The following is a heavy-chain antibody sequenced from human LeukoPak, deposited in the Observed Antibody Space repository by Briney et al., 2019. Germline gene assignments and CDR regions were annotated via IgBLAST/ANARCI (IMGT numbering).Heavy chain of an antibody. CDR2: ITGSGDST. CDR3: AEGAAQPDY. CDR1: GFTFTTYA. V-gene: IGHV3-23*01. Sequence: PGGSLRLSCAASGFTFTTYAMSWVRQAPGRGLEWVSGITGSGDSTYYADSVKGRFTISRDNSKNTLYLQMNSLRAEDTAVYFCAEGAAQPDYWGQGTLVTVSS. J-gene: IGHJ4*02. D-gene: IGHD6-13*01.